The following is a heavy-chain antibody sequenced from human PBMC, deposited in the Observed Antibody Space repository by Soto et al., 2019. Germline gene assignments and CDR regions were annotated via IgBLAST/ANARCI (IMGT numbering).Heavy chain of an antibody. J-gene: IGHJ5*02. D-gene: IGHD6-19*01. CDR2: ISSSSTTI. Sequence: EVQLVESGGGLVQPGGYLRLSCAASGFTLSSYSMNWVRQGPGKGLDWISYISSSSTTIYYADSVKGRFTISRDNAKNSLYLQMYSLRAEDTAVYYCARDDVAVSSAREGWFDPWGQGTLVTVSS. V-gene: IGHV3-48*01. CDR1: GFTLSSYS. CDR3: ARDDVAVSSAREGWFDP.